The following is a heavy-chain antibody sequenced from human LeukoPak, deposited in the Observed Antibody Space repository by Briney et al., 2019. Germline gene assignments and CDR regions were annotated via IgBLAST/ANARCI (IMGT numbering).Heavy chain of an antibody. J-gene: IGHJ3*02. CDR1: GGTFSSYA. V-gene: IGHV1-69*06. Sequence: SVKVSCKASGGTFSSYAISWVRQAPGQGLEWMGGIIPIFGTANYAQKFQGRVTITADKSTSTAYMELSSLRSEDTAVYYCARDRITMVRGVRNAFDIWGQGTMVTVSS. D-gene: IGHD3-10*01. CDR2: IIPIFGTA. CDR3: ARDRITMVRGVRNAFDI.